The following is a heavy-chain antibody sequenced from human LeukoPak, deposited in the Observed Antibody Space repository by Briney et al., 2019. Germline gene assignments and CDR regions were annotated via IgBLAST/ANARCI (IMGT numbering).Heavy chain of an antibody. J-gene: IGHJ4*02. CDR2: TYYSGST. V-gene: IGHV4-39*07. CDR3: ARGDVLLWFGESYYFDY. D-gene: IGHD3-10*01. Sequence: SETLSLTCTVSGGSISSSSYYWGWIRQPPGKGLEWIGSTYYSGSTYYNPSLKSRVTISVDTSKNQFSLKLSSVTAADTAVYYCARGDVLLWFGESYYFDYWGQGTLVTVSS. CDR1: GGSISSSSYY.